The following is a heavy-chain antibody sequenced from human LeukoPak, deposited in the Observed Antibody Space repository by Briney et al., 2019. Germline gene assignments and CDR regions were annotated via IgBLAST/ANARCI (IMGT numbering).Heavy chain of an antibody. J-gene: IGHJ4*02. CDR1: GFTFSSYG. Sequence: GGSLRLSCAAPGFTFSSYGMHWVRQAPGKGLEWVAVIWYDGSNKYYADSVKGRFTISRDNSKNTLYLQMNSLRAEDTAVYYCARDGQEMATIDYWGQGTLVTVSS. D-gene: IGHD5-24*01. V-gene: IGHV3-33*01. CDR3: ARDGQEMATIDY. CDR2: IWYDGSNK.